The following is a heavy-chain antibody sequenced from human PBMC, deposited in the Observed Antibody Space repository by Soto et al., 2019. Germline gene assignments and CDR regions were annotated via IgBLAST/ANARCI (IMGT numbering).Heavy chain of an antibody. D-gene: IGHD4-17*01. CDR3: ARLAGDYIGSGFHY. V-gene: IGHV5-51*01. Sequence: GESLKISCKGSGYTFTAHWIAWVRQMPGKRLEWMGLIYPDDSDTRYSPSFQGQVTISADKSSNTAYLQWSSLKASDTAIYYCARLAGDYIGSGFHYWGQGTPVTVSS. CDR2: IYPDDSDT. J-gene: IGHJ4*02. CDR1: GYTFTAHW.